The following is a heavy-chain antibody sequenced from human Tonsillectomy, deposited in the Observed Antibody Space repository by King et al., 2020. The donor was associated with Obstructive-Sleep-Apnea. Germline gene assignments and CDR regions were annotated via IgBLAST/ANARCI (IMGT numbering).Heavy chain of an antibody. D-gene: IGHD4-17*01. CDR2: IYLSGST. CDR1: GGSISSYY. V-gene: IGHV4-59*01. Sequence: QLQESGPGLVKPSETLSLTCTVSGGSISSYYWSWTRQPPGKGLEWIGYIYLSGSTNYNPSLKSRVTISVDTSKNQFSLKLSSVTAADTAVYYCARDSDGDYDDAFDIWGQGTMVTVSS. CDR3: ARDSDGDYDDAFDI. J-gene: IGHJ3*02.